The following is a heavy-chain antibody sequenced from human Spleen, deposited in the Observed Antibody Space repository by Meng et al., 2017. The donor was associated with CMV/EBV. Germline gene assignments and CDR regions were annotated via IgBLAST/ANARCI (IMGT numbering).Heavy chain of an antibody. CDR3: ARDGVWMTTVTMNY. CDR1: GFTFSSYS. J-gene: IGHJ4*02. CDR2: ISSSSSYI. D-gene: IGHD4-17*01. Sequence: GGSLRLSCAASGFTFSSYSTNWVRQAPGKGLEWVSSISSSSSYIYYADSVKGRFTISRDNAKNSLYLQMNSLRAEDTAVYYCARDGVWMTTVTMNYWGQGTLVTVSS. V-gene: IGHV3-21*01.